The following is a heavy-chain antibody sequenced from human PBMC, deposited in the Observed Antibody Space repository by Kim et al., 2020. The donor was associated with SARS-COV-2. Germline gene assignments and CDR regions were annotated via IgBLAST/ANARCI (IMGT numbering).Heavy chain of an antibody. Sequence: VKGRVTIYSDNSKNTLDLQMNRLRAEDTAIYYCAKDTTDYGDYGPGYFDYWGQGTLVTVSS. J-gene: IGHJ4*02. D-gene: IGHD4-17*01. V-gene: IGHV3-23*01. CDR3: AKDTTDYGDYGPGYFDY.